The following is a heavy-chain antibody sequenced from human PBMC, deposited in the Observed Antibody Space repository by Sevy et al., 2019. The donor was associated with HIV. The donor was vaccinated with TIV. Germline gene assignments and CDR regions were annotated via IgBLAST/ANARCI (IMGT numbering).Heavy chain of an antibody. J-gene: IGHJ6*02. CDR2: IYHRGNF. D-gene: IGHD3-10*01. V-gene: IGHV4-59*01. CDR3: AGLGKSGGSGSSPPYYFGMDV. Sequence: SETLSLTCTVSGDSISSYYWTWIRQPPGKGLEWIAYIYHRGNFNYNPSLKSRVTISVDTSKNQFSLKMSSVTAADTAVYFCAGLGKSGGSGSSPPYYFGMDVWGQGTTVTVSS. CDR1: GDSISSYY.